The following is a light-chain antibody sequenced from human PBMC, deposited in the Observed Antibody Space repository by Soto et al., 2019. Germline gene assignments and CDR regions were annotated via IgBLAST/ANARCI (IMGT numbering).Light chain of an antibody. V-gene: IGKV1-33*01. CDR1: QDISNY. J-gene: IGKJ5*01. CDR3: QQYDNLLG. Sequence: DIPMTQSPSSLSASVGDRVTITCQASQDISNYLNWYQQKPGKAPKLLIYDASNLETGVPSRFSGSGSGTDFTFTISSLQPEDIATYYCQQYDNLLGFGQGTRLEIK. CDR2: DAS.